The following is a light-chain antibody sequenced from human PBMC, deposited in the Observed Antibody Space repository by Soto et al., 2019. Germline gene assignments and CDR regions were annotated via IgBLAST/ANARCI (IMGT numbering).Light chain of an antibody. CDR1: QSVSSNY. Sequence: EIVLTQSPGTLSLSPGDRATLSCRASQSVSSNYLAWYQQKPGQAPRLLIYGASMRATGIPDRFSASGSGTDFTLTIRRLEPEDFAMYFCHHYDSSPRTFGQGTKVEIK. CDR3: HHYDSSPRT. J-gene: IGKJ1*01. V-gene: IGKV3-20*01. CDR2: GAS.